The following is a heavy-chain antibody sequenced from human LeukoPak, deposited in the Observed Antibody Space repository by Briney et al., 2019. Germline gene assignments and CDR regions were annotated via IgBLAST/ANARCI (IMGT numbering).Heavy chain of an antibody. J-gene: IGHJ3*02. CDR1: GFTFTTYG. V-gene: IGHV3-30*02. D-gene: IGHD6-13*01. CDR2: IRYDGSNK. Sequence: GGSLRLSCAASGFTFTTYGMHWVRQAPGKGLEWVAFIRYDGSNKYYADSVKGRFTISRDNSKNTLYLQMNSLRAEDTAVYYRAKDHSSSWYANDAFDIWGQGTMVTVSS. CDR3: AKDHSSSWYANDAFDI.